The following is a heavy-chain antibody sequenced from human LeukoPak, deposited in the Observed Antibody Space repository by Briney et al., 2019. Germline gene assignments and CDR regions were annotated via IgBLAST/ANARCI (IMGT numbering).Heavy chain of an antibody. CDR3: AKDNPYSSSWYPKDYYYYGMDV. V-gene: IGHV3-30*04. CDR1: GFTFSSYA. J-gene: IGHJ6*02. D-gene: IGHD6-13*01. Sequence: GGSLRLSCAASGFTFSSYAMHWVRQAPGKGLEWVAVISYDGSNKYYADSVKGRFTISRDNSKNTLYLQMNSLRAEDTAVYYCAKDNPYSSSWYPKDYYYYGMDVWGQGTTVTVSS. CDR2: ISYDGSNK.